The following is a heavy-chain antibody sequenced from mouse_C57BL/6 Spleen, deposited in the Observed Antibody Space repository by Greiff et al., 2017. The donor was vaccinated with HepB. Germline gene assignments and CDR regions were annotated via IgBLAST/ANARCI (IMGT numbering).Heavy chain of an antibody. V-gene: IGHV1-82*01. D-gene: IGHD1-1*01. CDR1: GYAFSSSW. J-gene: IGHJ2*01. CDR2: IYPGDGDT. CDR3: ARSPYYYGSSYRPYFDY. Sequence: QVQLQQSGPELVKPGASVKISCKASGYAFSSSWMNWVKQRPGKGLEWIGRIYPGDGDTNYNGKFKGKATLTADKSSSTAYMQLSSLTSEDSAVYFCARSPYYYGSSYRPYFDYWGQGTTLTVSS.